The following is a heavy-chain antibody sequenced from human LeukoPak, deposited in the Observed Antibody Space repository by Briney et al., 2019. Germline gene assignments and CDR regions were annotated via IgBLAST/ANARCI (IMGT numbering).Heavy chain of an antibody. CDR3: ARVIAVAGKRYYYYYYMDV. CDR1: GDSVSSNSAA. J-gene: IGHJ6*03. Sequence: SQTLSLTCAISGDSVSSNSAAWNWIRQSPSRGLEWLGRTYYRSKWYNDYAVSVKSRITINPDTSKNQFSLQLNSVTPEDTAVYYCARVIAVAGKRYYYYYYMDVWGKGTTVTVSS. CDR2: TYYRSKWYN. V-gene: IGHV6-1*01. D-gene: IGHD6-19*01.